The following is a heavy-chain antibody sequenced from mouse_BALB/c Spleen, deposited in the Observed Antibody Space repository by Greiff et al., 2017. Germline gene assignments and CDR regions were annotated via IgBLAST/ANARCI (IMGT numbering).Heavy chain of an antibody. J-gene: IGHJ2*01. D-gene: IGHD3-3*01. CDR2: ISSGSSTI. CDR1: GFTFSSFG. CDR3: ARWPGTGYYFDY. Sequence: EVKLVESGGGLVQPGGSRKLSCAASGFTFSSFGMHWVRQAPEMGLEWVAYISSGSSTIYYADAVKGRFTISRDNPKNTLFLQMTSLRSEDTAMYYCARWPGTGYYFDYWGQGTTLTVSS. V-gene: IGHV5-17*02.